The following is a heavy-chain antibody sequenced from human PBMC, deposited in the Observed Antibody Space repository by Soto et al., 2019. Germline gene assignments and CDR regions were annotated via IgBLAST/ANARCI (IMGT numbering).Heavy chain of an antibody. V-gene: IGHV2-26*01. CDR2: MFSNDEK. D-gene: IGHD1-26*01. J-gene: IGHJ5*02. Sequence: QVTLKESGPVLVKPTETLTLTCTVSGFSRSNARMGVSWLRQPPGKALEWLAHMFSNDEKSYSTTLKSRLTNSNATPKIQVVLTMTNMDPVDTATYYCERTYHGWELKYWFDPWGEGTLVTVSS. CDR3: ERTYHGWELKYWFDP. CDR1: GFSRSNARMG.